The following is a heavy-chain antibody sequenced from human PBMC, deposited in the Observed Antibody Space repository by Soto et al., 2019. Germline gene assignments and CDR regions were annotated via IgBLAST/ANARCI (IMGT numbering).Heavy chain of an antibody. J-gene: IGHJ4*02. CDR1: GFSLSTSGVG. V-gene: IGHV2-5*02. CDR3: AHGTMELPCDY. Sequence: QITLKESGPTLVKPTQTLTLTCTFSGFSLSTSGVGVGWIRQPPGKALEWLALIYWDDDKRYSPSLKSRLTIPKNTSKNQVVLTMTNMDPVDTATYYCAHGTMELPCDYWGQGTLVTVSS. CDR2: IYWDDDK. D-gene: IGHD3-10*01.